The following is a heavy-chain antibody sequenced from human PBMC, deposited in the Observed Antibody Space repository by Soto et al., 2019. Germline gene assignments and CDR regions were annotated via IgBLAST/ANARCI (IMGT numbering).Heavy chain of an antibody. Sequence: QVQLVESGGGVVQPGRSLRRSCAASGFTFSTHAMHWVLQAPGKGLECVAIVCCDGSDKSYAASVKGRFTISRDQSNNPLHLPMSGLPREEPASYYCVRQQTGTTPAGGGRIDRWGQGTLVTVSS. J-gene: IGHJ4*02. CDR2: VCCDGSDK. V-gene: IGHV3-30-3*01. CDR3: VRQQTGTTPAGGGRIDR. CDR1: GFTFSTHA. D-gene: IGHD1-1*01.